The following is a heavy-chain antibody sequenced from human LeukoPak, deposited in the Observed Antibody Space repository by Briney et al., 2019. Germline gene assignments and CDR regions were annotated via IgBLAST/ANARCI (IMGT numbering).Heavy chain of an antibody. CDR2: ISGSGGST. CDR3: AKQVVRGVIIDY. J-gene: IGHJ4*02. CDR1: GFTFSSYE. D-gene: IGHD3-10*01. Sequence: GGSLRLSCAASGFTFSSYEMNWVRQAPGKGLEWVSAISGSGGSTYYADSVKGRFTISRDNSKNTLYLQMNSLRAKDTAVYYCAKQVVRGVIIDYWGQGTLVTVSS. V-gene: IGHV3-23*01.